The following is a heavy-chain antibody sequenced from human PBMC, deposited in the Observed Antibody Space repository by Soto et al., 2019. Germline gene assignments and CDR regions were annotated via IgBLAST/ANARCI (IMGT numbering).Heavy chain of an antibody. CDR3: AIGPFSECDFWSGYPSYYYGMDV. Sequence: GASVKVSCKASGGTFSSYAISWVRQAPGQGLEWMGGIIPIFGTANYAQKFQGRVTITADESTSTAYMELSSLRSEDTAVYCCAIGPFSECDFWSGYPSYYYGMDVWGQGTTVTVSS. J-gene: IGHJ6*02. CDR2: IIPIFGTA. CDR1: GGTFSSYA. V-gene: IGHV1-69*13. D-gene: IGHD3-3*01.